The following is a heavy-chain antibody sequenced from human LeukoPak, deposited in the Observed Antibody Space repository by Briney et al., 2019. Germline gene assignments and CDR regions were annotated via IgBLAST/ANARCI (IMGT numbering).Heavy chain of an antibody. CDR2: IIPIFGTA. V-gene: IGHV1-69*13. J-gene: IGHJ6*02. CDR1: GGTFSSYA. Sequence: SVKVSCKASGGTFSSYAISWVRQAPGQGLEWMGGIIPIFGTANYAQKFQGRVTITADESTSTAYMELSSLRSEDAAVYYCARGRPLGYCSGGSCYYYGMDVWGQGTTVTVSS. CDR3: ARGRPLGYCSGGSCYYYGMDV. D-gene: IGHD2-15*01.